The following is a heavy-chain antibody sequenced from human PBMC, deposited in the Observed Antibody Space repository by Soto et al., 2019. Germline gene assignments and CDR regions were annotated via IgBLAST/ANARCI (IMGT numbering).Heavy chain of an antibody. Sequence: SETLSLTCTVSGGSISSGDYYWSWIRQPPGKGLEWIGYISYSGNTYYNPSLKSRLSISGDTSKNQFSLRLSSVTAADTAVYYCVRTNYDYVWGSYRFDYWGKGNLVTVSS. CDR2: ISYSGNT. D-gene: IGHD3-16*02. CDR3: VRTNYDYVWGSYRFDY. V-gene: IGHV4-30-4*01. J-gene: IGHJ4*02. CDR1: GGSISSGDYY.